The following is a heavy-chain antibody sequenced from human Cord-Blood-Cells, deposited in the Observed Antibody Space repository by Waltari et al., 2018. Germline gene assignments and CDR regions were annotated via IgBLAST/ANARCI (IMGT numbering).Heavy chain of an antibody. CDR3: ARGWDILTGPYPPNWFDP. CDR1: GGSFSGYY. J-gene: IGHJ5*02. CDR2: INHSGST. V-gene: IGHV4-34*01. Sequence: QVQLQQWGAGLLKPSETLSLTCAVYGGSFSGYYWSWIRQPPGKGLEWIGEINHSGSTNYNPSLKSRVTISVDTYKNQFSLKLSSVTAADTAVYYCARGWDILTGPYPPNWFDPWGQGTLVTVSS. D-gene: IGHD3-9*01.